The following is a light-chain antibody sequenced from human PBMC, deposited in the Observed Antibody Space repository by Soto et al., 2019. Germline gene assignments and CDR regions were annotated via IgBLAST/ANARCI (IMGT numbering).Light chain of an antibody. J-gene: IGLJ1*01. CDR2: AVS. Sequence: QSVLTQPPSASGSPGQSVTISCTGTSSDVGGYNSVSWYQQHPGKAPKLIIYAVSERPSGVPDRFSGPKSGNTASLTVSGLQAEDEADYYCNSFAGSNNLSVFGTGTKLTVL. CDR3: NSFAGSNNLSV. CDR1: SSDVGGYNS. V-gene: IGLV2-8*01.